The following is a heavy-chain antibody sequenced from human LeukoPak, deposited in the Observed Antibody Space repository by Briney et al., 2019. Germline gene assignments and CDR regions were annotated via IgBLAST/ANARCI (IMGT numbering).Heavy chain of an antibody. CDR2: INHSGST. J-gene: IGHJ4*02. V-gene: IGHV4-34*01. D-gene: IGHD1/OR15-1a*01. CDR3: AIWIKSGFDY. CDR1: GGPFSGYY. Sequence: SETLSLTCAVYGGPFSGYYWSWIRQPPGKGLEWIGEINHSGSTNYNPSLKSRVTISVDTSKNQFSLKLSSVTAADTAVYYCAIWIKSGFDYWGQGTLVTVSS.